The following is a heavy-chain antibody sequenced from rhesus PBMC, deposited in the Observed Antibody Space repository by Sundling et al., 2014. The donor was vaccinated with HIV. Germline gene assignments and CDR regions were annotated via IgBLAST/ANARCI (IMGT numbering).Heavy chain of an antibody. D-gene: IGHD1-44*01. J-gene: IGHJ5-2*02. CDR3: ATVGDSLDV. CDR2: INSGGGST. V-gene: IGHV3S42*01. Sequence: EVQLVETGGGLVQPGGSLKLSCAASGFTFSSYGVSWVRQAPGKGLEWVSAINSGGGSTYYADSVKGRFTISRDNSKNTLSLQMNSLRAEDTAVYHCATVGDSLDVVGPGSSWSTSP. CDR1: GFTFSSYG.